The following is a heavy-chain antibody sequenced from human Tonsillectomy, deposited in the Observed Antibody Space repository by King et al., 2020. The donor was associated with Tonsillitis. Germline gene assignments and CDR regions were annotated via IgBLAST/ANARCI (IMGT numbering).Heavy chain of an antibody. CDR3: AKAHYSGGGYDY. V-gene: IGHV3-23*03. CDR1: GFTFSTYA. J-gene: IGHJ4*02. D-gene: IGHD5-12*01. Sequence: VQLVESGGALVQPGGSLRLSCAASGFTFSTYAMSWVRQAPGKRLECLSLIYSGGGRADYADSVRGRFTISRDDSKNMLFLQMNSLRAEDTAVYYCAKAHYSGGGYDYWGQGTLVTVSS. CDR2: IYSGGGRA.